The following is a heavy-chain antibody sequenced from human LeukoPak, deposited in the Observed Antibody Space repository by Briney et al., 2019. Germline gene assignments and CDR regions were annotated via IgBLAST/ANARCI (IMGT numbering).Heavy chain of an antibody. V-gene: IGHV4-34*01. D-gene: IGHD2-21*02. CDR3: ARSVVVTAITYYYYMDV. CDR2: INHSGST. CDR1: GGSFSGYY. J-gene: IGHJ6*03. Sequence: SETLSLTCAAYGGSFSGYYWSWIRQPPGKGLEWIGEINHSGSTNYNPSLKSRVTISVDTSKNQFSLKLSSVTAADTAVYYCARSVVVTAITYYYYMDVWGKGTTVTVSS.